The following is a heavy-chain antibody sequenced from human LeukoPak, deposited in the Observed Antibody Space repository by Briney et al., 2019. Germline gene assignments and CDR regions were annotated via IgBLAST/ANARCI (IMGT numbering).Heavy chain of an antibody. CDR2: INSDGSST. J-gene: IGHJ4*02. Sequence: GGSLRLSCAASGFTFSSYWMHWVRQAPGKGLVWVSRINSDGSSTSYADPVKGRFTISRDNAKNTLYLQMNSLRAEDTAVYYCARDGDGYNLPFDYWGQGTLVTVSS. CDR1: GFTFSSYW. CDR3: ARDGDGYNLPFDY. D-gene: IGHD5-24*01. V-gene: IGHV3-74*01.